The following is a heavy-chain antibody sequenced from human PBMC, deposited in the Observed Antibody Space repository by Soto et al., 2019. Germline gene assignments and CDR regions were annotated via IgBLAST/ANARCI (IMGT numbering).Heavy chain of an antibody. D-gene: IGHD2-21*01. CDR1: GYTFTGYY. Sequence: AASVKVSCKAFGYTFTGYYMHWVRQAPGQGLEWMGWINPKSGATKYAQKFQGRVIMTRDTSMYTVYMEVMRLRSDDSAIYYCVRDGLYDVDIPGWLHPWGQGTPVTVSS. V-gene: IGHV1-2*02. J-gene: IGHJ5*02. CDR2: INPKSGAT. CDR3: VRDGLYDVDIPGWLHP.